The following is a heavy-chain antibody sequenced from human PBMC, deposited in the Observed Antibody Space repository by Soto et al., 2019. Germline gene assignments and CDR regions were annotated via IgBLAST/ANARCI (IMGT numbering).Heavy chain of an antibody. CDR2: IYYSGST. J-gene: IGHJ5*02. V-gene: IGHV4-39*01. Sequence: SETLSLACTVSGGSISSCSYSWCWIRQPPGKGLEWIGSIYYSGSTYYNPSLKSRVTISVDTSKNQFSLKLSSVTAADTAVYYCARQQIVATKNWFDPWGQGTLVTVSS. D-gene: IGHD5-12*01. CDR3: ARQQIVATKNWFDP. CDR1: GGSISSCSYS.